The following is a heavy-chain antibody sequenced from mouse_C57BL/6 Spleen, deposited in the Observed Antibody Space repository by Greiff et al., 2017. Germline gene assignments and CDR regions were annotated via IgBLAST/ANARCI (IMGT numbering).Heavy chain of an antibody. Sequence: QVQLQQSGAELVRPGASVTLSCKASGYTFTDYEMHWVKQTPVHGLEWIGAIDPETGGTAYNQKFKGKAILTADKSSSTAYMERRSLTSEDSAVYYCTRQDGSSPFDYWGQGTTLTVSS. V-gene: IGHV1-15*01. CDR2: IDPETGGT. D-gene: IGHD1-1*01. CDR1: GYTFTDYE. J-gene: IGHJ2*01. CDR3: TRQDGSSPFDY.